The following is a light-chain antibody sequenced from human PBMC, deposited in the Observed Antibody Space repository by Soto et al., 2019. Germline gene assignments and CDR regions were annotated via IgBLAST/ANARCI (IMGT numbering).Light chain of an antibody. CDR1: SSDVGAYNY. J-gene: IGLJ2*01. V-gene: IGLV2-14*01. CDR2: DVS. Sequence: QSALTQPASVSGSPGQSITISCTGTSSDVGAYNYVSWYQQHLGKAPKLMIYDVSNRPSGVSNRFSGSKSGNAASLTISGLQAEDEADYYCSSYTSSTPVVFGGGTKVTVL. CDR3: SSYTSSTPVV.